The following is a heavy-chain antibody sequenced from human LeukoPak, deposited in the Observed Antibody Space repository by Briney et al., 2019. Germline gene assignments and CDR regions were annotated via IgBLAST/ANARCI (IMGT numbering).Heavy chain of an antibody. D-gene: IGHD6-19*01. CDR1: GYTFTVYY. V-gene: IGHV1-2*02. Sequence: ASVKVSCKASGYTFTVYYMHWVRQAPGQGREWMGWINPNSGGTNYAQKFQGRVTMTRDTSISTAYMEMSRLRSDDTAVYYCARGRSIAVAGRNIDPLDNDYWGQGTLVTVSS. CDR2: INPNSGGT. J-gene: IGHJ4*02. CDR3: ARGRSIAVAGRNIDPLDNDY.